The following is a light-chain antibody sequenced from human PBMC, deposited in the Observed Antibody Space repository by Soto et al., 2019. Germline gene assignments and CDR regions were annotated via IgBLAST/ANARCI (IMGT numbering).Light chain of an antibody. CDR2: EVN. CDR1: SSVVGGYNY. CDR3: NSYTSSTTYV. J-gene: IGLJ1*01. Sequence: QSVLTQPASVSGSPGQSITISCTGTSSVVGGYNYVSWYQQHPGRAPKLLIYEVNNRPSGVSNRFSGSKSGNTASLTISGLQAQDDADYYCNSYTSSTTYVFGTGTKVTVL. V-gene: IGLV2-14*01.